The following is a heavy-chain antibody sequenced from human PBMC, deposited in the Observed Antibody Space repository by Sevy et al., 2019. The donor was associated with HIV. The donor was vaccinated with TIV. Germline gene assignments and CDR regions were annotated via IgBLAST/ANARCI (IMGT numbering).Heavy chain of an antibody. D-gene: IGHD3-22*01. V-gene: IGHV3-7*01. CDR2: IKQDESEK. Sequence: GESLKISCAASGFSFSTYWMHWVRQAPGKGLEWVANIKQDESEKYYGASVKGRFTISRDNAKNSVYLEMNSLRPEDTAIYYCAKGNSGSFDYWGQGTLVTVSS. CDR1: GFSFSTYW. CDR3: AKGNSGSFDY. J-gene: IGHJ4*02.